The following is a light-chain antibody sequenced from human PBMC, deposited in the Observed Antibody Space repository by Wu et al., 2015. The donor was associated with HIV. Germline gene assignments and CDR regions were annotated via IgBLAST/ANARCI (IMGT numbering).Light chain of an antibody. J-gene: IGKJ1*01. CDR2: KAS. CDR3: QKYNSAPRT. CDR1: QSISSW. V-gene: IGKV1-5*03. Sequence: DIQMTQSPSTLSASVGDRVTITCRASQSISSWLAWYQQKPGKAPKLLIYKASSLESGVPSRFSGSGSGTEFTLTISSLQPDDFATYYCQKYNSAPRTFGQGTKVEIK.